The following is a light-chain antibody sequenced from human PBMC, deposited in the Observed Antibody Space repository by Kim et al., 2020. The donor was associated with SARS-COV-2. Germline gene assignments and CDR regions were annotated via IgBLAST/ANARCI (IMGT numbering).Light chain of an antibody. CDR2: LAS. J-gene: IGKJ2*01. CDR3: QHYSRFPYT. CDR1: QNINAG. V-gene: IGKV1-5*03. Sequence: GDRVTISCRASQNINAGLAWYQQKPGRAPKLLIYLASTLEIGVTSRFSGSGSGTEFSLTISSLQPEDFATYYCQHYSRFPYTFGQGTKL.